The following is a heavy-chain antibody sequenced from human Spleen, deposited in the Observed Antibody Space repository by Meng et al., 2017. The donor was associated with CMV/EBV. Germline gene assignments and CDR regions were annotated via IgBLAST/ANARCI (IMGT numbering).Heavy chain of an antibody. D-gene: IGHD4-17*01. CDR2: INHSGST. CDR1: GGSINSNSYY. Sequence: SETLSLTCTVSGGSINSNSYYWGWIRQPPGKGLEWIGEINHSGSTNYNPSLRSRVTISVDTSKNQFSLKLGSVTAADTAVYYCARADYGDPRYSYWGQGTLVTVSS. J-gene: IGHJ4*02. V-gene: IGHV4-39*07. CDR3: ARADYGDPRYSY.